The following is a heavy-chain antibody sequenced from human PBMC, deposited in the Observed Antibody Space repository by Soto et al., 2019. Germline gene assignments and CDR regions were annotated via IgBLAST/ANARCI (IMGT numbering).Heavy chain of an antibody. D-gene: IGHD3-22*01. CDR2: IWYDGSNK. CDR1: GFTFSSYG. Sequence: GGSLRLSCAASGFTFSSYGMHWVRQAPGKGLEWVAVIWYDGSNKYYAEYVKGRFTISRDNSKNTLYLQMNSLRAEDTAVYYCARPDYSSGYYYFDYWGQGT. J-gene: IGHJ4*02. V-gene: IGHV3-33*01. CDR3: ARPDYSSGYYYFDY.